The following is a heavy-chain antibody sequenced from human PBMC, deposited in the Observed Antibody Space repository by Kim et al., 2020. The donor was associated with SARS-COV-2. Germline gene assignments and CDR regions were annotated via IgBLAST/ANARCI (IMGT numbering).Heavy chain of an antibody. CDR3: AKGGRFGELLYHFDY. CDR1: GFTFDDYA. D-gene: IGHD3-10*01. Sequence: GGSLRLSCAASGFTFDDYAMHWVRQAPGKGLEWVSGISWNSGSIGYADSVKGRFTISRDNAKNSLYLQMNSLRAEDTALYYCAKGGRFGELLYHFDYWGQGTLVTVSS. V-gene: IGHV3-9*01. CDR2: ISWNSGSI. J-gene: IGHJ4*02.